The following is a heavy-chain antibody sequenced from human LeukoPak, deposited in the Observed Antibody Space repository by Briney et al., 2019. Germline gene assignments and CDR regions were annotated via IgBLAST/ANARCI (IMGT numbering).Heavy chain of an antibody. D-gene: IGHD3-10*01. J-gene: IGHJ4*02. V-gene: IGHV3-48*01. CDR1: GFTFSSYS. Sequence: GGSLRLSCAASGFTFSSYSMNWVRQAPGKGLEWVSYISSSSSTIYYADSVKGRFTISRDNAKNSLYLQMNSLRAEDTAVYYCARTGIYYYGSGSYRPLDYWGQGTLVTVSS. CDR2: ISSSSSTI. CDR3: ARTGIYYYGSGSYRPLDY.